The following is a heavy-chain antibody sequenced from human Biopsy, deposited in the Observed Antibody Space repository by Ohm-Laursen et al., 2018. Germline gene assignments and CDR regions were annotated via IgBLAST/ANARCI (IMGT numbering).Heavy chain of an antibody. D-gene: IGHD3-22*01. CDR3: AREGDDSSGYTPHYFDY. CDR1: GFTFSIYG. J-gene: IGHJ4*02. Sequence: LSLTCAASGFTFSIYGMHWVRQAPGQGLEWVAVIWYDGSNKYYADSVKGRFTISRDDPKNTLYLQMNSLRAEDTAVYYCAREGDDSSGYTPHYFDYWGQGTLVTVSS. V-gene: IGHV3-33*01. CDR2: IWYDGSNK.